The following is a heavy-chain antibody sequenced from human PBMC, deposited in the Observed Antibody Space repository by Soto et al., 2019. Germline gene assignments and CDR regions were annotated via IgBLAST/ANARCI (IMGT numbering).Heavy chain of an antibody. Sequence: PGGSLRLSCTASGFTFGDYAMSWFRQAPGKGLEWVGFIRSKTYGGATEYTASVKGRFTISRDDSKSIAYLQMNSLKTEDRAVYYCTRERGGNSAYAFNIWGQGTMVT. J-gene: IGHJ3*02. CDR3: TRERGGNSAYAFNI. D-gene: IGHD2-21*02. CDR2: IRSKTYGGAT. CDR1: GFTFGDYA. V-gene: IGHV3-49*01.